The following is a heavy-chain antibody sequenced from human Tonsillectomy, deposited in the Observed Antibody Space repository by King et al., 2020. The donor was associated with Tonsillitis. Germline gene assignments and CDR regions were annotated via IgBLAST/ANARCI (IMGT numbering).Heavy chain of an antibody. CDR3: ARPTDFWSGLDAFDI. CDR1: GYSFTSYW. CDR2: IDPSDSYT. J-gene: IGHJ3*02. Sequence: VQLVESGAEVKKPGESLRISCKGSGYSFTSYWISWVRQMPGKGLEWMGRIDPSDSYTNYSPSFQGHVTISADKSISTAYLQWSSLKASDTAMYYCARPTDFWSGLDAFDIWGQATMVTVSS. D-gene: IGHD3-3*01. V-gene: IGHV5-10-1*03.